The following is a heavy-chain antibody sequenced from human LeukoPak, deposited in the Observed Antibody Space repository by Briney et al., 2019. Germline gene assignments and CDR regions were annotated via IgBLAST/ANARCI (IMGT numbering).Heavy chain of an antibody. CDR3: ARVATTYCSGGSCSWVI. Sequence: ASVKVSCKASGGTFSSYAISWVRQAPGQGLEWMGGIIPIFGTANYAQKFQGRVTITADESTSTAYMELSSLRSEDTAVYSCARVATTYCSGGSCSWVIWGQGTMVTVSS. CDR2: IIPIFGTA. D-gene: IGHD2-15*01. V-gene: IGHV1-69*13. J-gene: IGHJ3*02. CDR1: GGTFSSYA.